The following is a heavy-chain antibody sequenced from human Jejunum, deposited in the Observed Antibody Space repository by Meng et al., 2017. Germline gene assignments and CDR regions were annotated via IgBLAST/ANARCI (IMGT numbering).Heavy chain of an antibody. V-gene: IGHV1-2*02. CDR2: INPNTGGT. CDR1: GYTFTAYY. D-gene: IGHD6-19*01. Sequence: VHLVQSGAEVKNPGASVKVSCKASGYTFTAYYIHWVRQAPGQGLEWMGWINPNTGGTNYAQNFEDGVTMTRDTSINTAYMEVSRLRSDDTAVYYCAREVGSLAGDFDSWSQGTVVTVSS. J-gene: IGHJ4*02. CDR3: AREVGSLAGDFDS.